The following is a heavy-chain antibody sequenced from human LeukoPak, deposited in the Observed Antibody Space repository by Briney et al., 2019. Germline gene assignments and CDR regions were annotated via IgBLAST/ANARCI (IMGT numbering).Heavy chain of an antibody. CDR3: AREASDAFDI. CDR1: GFTFSNNA. V-gene: IGHV3-33*08. J-gene: IGHJ3*02. CDR2: IWYDGSNK. Sequence: GGSLRLSCAASGFTFSNNAMSWVRQAPGKGLEWVALIWYDGSNKNYADSVKGRFTISRDNSKNTLFLQMNSLRAEDTAVYYCAREASDAFDIWGQGTMVTVSS.